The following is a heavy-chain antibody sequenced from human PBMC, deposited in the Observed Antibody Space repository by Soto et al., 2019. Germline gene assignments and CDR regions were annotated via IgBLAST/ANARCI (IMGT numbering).Heavy chain of an antibody. J-gene: IGHJ6*02. CDR3: ARHYCSSTSCYPVYYYYYGMDV. Sequence: PGESLKISCKGSGYSFTSYWIGWVRQMPGKGLEWMGIIYLGDSDTRYSPSFQGQVTISADKSISTAYLQWSSLKASDTAMYYCARHYCSSTSCYPVYYYYYGMDVWGQGTTVTVSS. D-gene: IGHD2-2*01. CDR2: IYLGDSDT. V-gene: IGHV5-51*01. CDR1: GYSFTSYW.